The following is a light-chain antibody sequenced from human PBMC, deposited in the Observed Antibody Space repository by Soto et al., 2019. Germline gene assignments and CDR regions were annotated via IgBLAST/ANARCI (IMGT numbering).Light chain of an antibody. V-gene: IGLV2-14*01. CDR2: DVT. CDR3: GSITRSSTSV. Sequence: QSALSQPASVSGSPGQSITISCTGTSSDVGGFEYVSWYQHQPGKAPKLIIYDVTKRPSGVSNRFSGSKSGNTASLTISWIQAEDEGDYYCGSITRSSTSVFGTGTKLTVL. CDR1: SSDVGGFEY. J-gene: IGLJ1*01.